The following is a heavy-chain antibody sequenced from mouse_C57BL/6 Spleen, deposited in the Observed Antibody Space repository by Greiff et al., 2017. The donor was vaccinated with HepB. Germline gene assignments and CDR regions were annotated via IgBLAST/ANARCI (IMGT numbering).Heavy chain of an antibody. J-gene: IGHJ4*01. V-gene: IGHV14-3*01. CDR1: GFNIKNTY. CDR3: ARCSPYYGSSAYYYAMDY. Sequence: VQLQQSVAELVRPGASVKLSCTASGFNIKNTYMHWVKQRPEQGLEWIGRIDPANGNTKYAPKFQGKATITADTSSNTAYLQLSSLTSADTAIYYCARCSPYYGSSAYYYAMDYWGQGTSVTVSS. CDR2: IDPANGNT. D-gene: IGHD1-1*01.